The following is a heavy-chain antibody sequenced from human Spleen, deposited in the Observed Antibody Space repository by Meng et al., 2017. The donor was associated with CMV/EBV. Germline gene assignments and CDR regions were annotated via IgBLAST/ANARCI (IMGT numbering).Heavy chain of an antibody. Sequence: GGSLRLSCAASVFTFSNYAMSWVRQAPGKGLEWVSGITGSGALTYYADSVKGRFTISRDNSKNILFLQMNSLRAEDTAVYYCAKVLYEILIGYPRPFDYWGQGTLVTVSS. CDR3: AKVLYEILIGYPRPFDY. CDR2: ITGSGALT. V-gene: IGHV3-23*01. CDR1: VFTFSNYA. D-gene: IGHD3-9*01. J-gene: IGHJ4*02.